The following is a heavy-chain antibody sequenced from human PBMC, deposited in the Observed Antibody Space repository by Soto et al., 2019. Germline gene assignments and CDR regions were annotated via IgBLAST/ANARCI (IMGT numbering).Heavy chain of an antibody. J-gene: IGHJ6*02. CDR1: GGTFSSYA. CDR2: IIPIFGTA. Sequence: ASVKVSCKASGGTFSSYAISWVRQAPGQGLEWMGGIIPIFGTANYAQKFQGRVTITADESTSTAYMELSSLRSEDTAVYYCAEGSGVPYYYGSGSYYNVDDTIIDFSGQRTTFTICS. V-gene: IGHV1-69*13. D-gene: IGHD3-10*01. CDR3: AEGSGVPYYYGSGSYYNVDDTIIDF.